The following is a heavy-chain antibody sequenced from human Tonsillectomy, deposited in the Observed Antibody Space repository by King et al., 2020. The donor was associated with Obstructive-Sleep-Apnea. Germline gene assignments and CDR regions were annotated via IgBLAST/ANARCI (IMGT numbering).Heavy chain of an antibody. D-gene: IGHD5-18*01. J-gene: IGHJ4*02. CDR2: FSSNWGST. V-gene: IGHV3-64*05. CDR3: VRVDTAMEGFDY. CDR1: GFTFSSYA. Sequence: VQLVESGGGLVQPGGSLRLSCSASGFTFSSYAMHWVRQAPGKGLEYGSAFSSNWGSTYYADLVKGRFPISRDNSKNTLHFQMSSLRAEDTAVYYCVRVDTAMEGFDYWGQGTLVTVSS.